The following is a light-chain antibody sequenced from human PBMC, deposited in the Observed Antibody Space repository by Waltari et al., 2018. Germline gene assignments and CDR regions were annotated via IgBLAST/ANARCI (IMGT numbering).Light chain of an antibody. Sequence: DIVMTQSPDSLGVSLGERATINCKSSQSVLHTNNKDYLAWYQQKPGQPPKLLISWASTREFGVPDRFSGSGSGTSFTLTISSLQAEDVAVYYCQQYSSYPYTFGQGTKLEIK. CDR3: QQYSSYPYT. CDR2: WAS. V-gene: IGKV4-1*01. CDR1: QSVLHTNNKDY. J-gene: IGKJ2*01.